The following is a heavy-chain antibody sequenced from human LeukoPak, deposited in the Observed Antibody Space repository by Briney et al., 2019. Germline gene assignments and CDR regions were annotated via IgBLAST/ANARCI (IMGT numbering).Heavy chain of an antibody. V-gene: IGHV1-69*05. CDR2: IIPIFGTA. J-gene: IGHJ5*02. CDR1: GGTFSSYA. Sequence: SVKVSCKASGGTFSSYAISWVRQAPGQGLEWMGGIIPIFGTANYAQKFQGRVTITTDESTSTAYMELSSLRSEDTAVYYCARMQQWLPGFDPWGQGTLVTVSS. CDR3: ARMQQWLPGFDP. D-gene: IGHD6-19*01.